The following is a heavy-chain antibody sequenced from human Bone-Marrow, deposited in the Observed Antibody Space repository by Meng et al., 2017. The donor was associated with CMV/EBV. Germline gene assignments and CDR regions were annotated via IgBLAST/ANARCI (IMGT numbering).Heavy chain of an antibody. V-gene: IGHV3-7*01. J-gene: IGHJ6*02. CDR1: GFTFSSYW. Sequence: GESLKISCAASGFTFSSYWMSWVRQAPGKGLEWVANIKQDGSEKYYVDSVKGRFTISRDNAKNSLYLQMNGLRAEDTAVYYCARESLGVWSGYYYYYGMDVWGQGTTVTVSS. D-gene: IGHD3-3*01. CDR3: ARESLGVWSGYYYYYGMDV. CDR2: IKQDGSEK.